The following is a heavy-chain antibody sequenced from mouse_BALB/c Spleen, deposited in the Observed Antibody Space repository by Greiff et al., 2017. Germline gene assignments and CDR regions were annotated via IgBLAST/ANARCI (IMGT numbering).Heavy chain of an antibody. CDR1: GYSFTDYN. CDR2: IDPYNGGT. CDR3: AGGYWEGSSFDV. Sequence: EVQGVESGPELVKPGASVKVSCKASGYSFTDYNMYWVKQSPGKCLEWIGYIDPYNGGTSYNQKFKGKATMTADKTSSTAYMELARLTSEDSAVYYCAGGYWEGSSFDVWGAGTTVTVSS. D-gene: IGHD4-1*01. J-gene: IGHJ1*01. V-gene: IGHV1S135*01.